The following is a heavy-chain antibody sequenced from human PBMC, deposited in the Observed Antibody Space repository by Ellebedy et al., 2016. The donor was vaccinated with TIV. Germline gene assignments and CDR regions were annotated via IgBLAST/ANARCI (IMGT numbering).Heavy chain of an antibody. D-gene: IGHD1-14*01. CDR3: ARGKSGTYIHHAFDY. CDR1: GFTFRNYW. V-gene: IGHV3-7*01. CDR2: IKDDGRDK. Sequence: PGGSLRLSCAASGFTFRNYWMTWVRQAPGKGLEWVANIKDDGRDKYYVDSVKGRFTISRDSAKNSLYLQMNSLRAEDAAIYYCARGKSGTYIHHAFDYWGQGTLVTVSS. J-gene: IGHJ4*02.